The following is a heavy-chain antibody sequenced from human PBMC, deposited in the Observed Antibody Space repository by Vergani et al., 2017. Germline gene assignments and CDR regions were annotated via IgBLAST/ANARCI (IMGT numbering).Heavy chain of an antibody. D-gene: IGHD4-17*01. CDR1: GGSISSSSYY. J-gene: IGHJ5*02. CDR2: IYYSGST. V-gene: IGHV4-39*01. CDR3: ARHADDYGDYGGFDP. Sequence: QLQLQESGPGLVKPSETLSLTCTVSGGSISSSSYYWGWIRQPPGKGLEWIGSIYYSGSTYYNPSLKIRVTISVDTSKNQFSLKLSSVTAADTAVYYCARHADDYGDYGGFDPWGQGTLVTVSS.